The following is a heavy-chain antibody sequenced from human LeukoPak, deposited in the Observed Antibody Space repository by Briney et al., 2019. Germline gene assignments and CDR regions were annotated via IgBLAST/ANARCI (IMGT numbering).Heavy chain of an antibody. V-gene: IGHV4-39*07. CDR1: GGSISSGSYY. CDR3: ARGDCSRTSCYSDY. CDR2: IFYSGIT. D-gene: IGHD2-2*01. Sequence: PSETLSLTCTVSGGSISSGSYYWGWIRQPPGKGLEWIGSIFYSGITYYNPSLKSRVTISLDTSKNQFSLKLNSVTAADTAVYYCARGDCSRTSCYSDYWGQGTLVTVSS. J-gene: IGHJ4*02.